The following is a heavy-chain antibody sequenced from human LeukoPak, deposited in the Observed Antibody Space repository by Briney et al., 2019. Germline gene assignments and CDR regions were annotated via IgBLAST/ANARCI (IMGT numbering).Heavy chain of an antibody. CDR2: IYYSGST. D-gene: IGHD5-18*01. J-gene: IGHJ4*02. V-gene: IGHV4-61*08. CDR3: ARGLYAAMERGYFDY. CDR1: GGSISSGGYS. Sequence: PSETLSLTCAVSGGSISSGGYSWSWIRQPPGKGLEWIGYIYYSGSTNYNPSLKSRVTISVDTSKNQFSLKLSSVTAADTAVYYCARGLYAAMERGYFDYWGQGTLVTVSS.